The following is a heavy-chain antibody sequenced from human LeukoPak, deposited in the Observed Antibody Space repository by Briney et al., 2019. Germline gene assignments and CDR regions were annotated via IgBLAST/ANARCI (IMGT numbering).Heavy chain of an antibody. Sequence: SETLSLTCAVYGGSFSGYYWSWIRQPPGKGLEWIGEINHSGSTNYNPSLKSRVTISVDTSKNQFSLKLSSVTAADTAVYYCARVWFYYGSNRRTKNDAFDIWGQGTMVTVSS. CDR3: ARVWFYYGSNRRTKNDAFDI. CDR1: GGSFSGYY. V-gene: IGHV4-34*01. CDR2: INHSGST. D-gene: IGHD3-10*01. J-gene: IGHJ3*02.